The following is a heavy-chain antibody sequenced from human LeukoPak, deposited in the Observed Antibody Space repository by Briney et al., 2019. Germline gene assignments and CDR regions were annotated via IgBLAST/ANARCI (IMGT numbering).Heavy chain of an antibody. CDR3: ARCYYDSSGYYGNWFDP. V-gene: IGHV4-39*07. CDR2: IYYSGST. Sequence: SETLSLTCTVSGGSISSSSYYWGWIRQPPGKGLEWIGSIYYSGSTYYNPSLKSRVTISVDTSKNQFSLKLSSVTAADTAVYYCARCYYDSSGYYGNWFDPWGQGTLVTVSS. D-gene: IGHD3-22*01. J-gene: IGHJ5*02. CDR1: GGSISSSSYY.